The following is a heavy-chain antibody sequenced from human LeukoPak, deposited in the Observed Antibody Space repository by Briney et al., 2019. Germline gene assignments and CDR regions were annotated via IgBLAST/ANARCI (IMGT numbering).Heavy chain of an antibody. CDR2: ISGSSHYT. J-gene: IGHJ4*02. Sequence: PGGSLRLSCAASGFTRSDHYMSWIRQAPGKGLEWVSYISGSSHYTNTADSVKGRFTISRDNAKNSLYLQMNSLRTEDTAVYYCARVTLYGESALDYWGQGTLVTVSS. CDR3: ARVTLYGESALDY. D-gene: IGHD4-17*01. CDR1: GFTRSDHY. V-gene: IGHV3-11*06.